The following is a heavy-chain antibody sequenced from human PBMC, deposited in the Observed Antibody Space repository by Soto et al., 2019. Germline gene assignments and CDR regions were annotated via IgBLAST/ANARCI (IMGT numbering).Heavy chain of an antibody. Sequence: GAAVKVSCKASGYTFTSYGISWVRQAPGQGLEWMGWISAYNGNTNYAQKLQGRVTMTTDTSTSTAYMELRSLRSDDTAVYYCARALGSSGSFVYYYSMDVWGQGTTVTSP. J-gene: IGHJ6*02. CDR2: ISAYNGNT. CDR1: GYTFTSYG. D-gene: IGHD3-10*01. V-gene: IGHV1-18*04. CDR3: ARALGSSGSFVYYYSMDV.